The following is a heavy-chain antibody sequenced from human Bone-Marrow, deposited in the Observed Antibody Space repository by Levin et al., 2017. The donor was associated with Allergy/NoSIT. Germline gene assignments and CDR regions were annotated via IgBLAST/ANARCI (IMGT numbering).Heavy chain of an antibody. Sequence: GASVKVSCKASGYTFTSYDINWVRQATGQGLEWMGWMNPNSGNTGYAQKFQGRVTMTRNTSISTAYMELSSLRSEDTAVYYCAIQGYCSGGSCYSVDYWGQGTLVTVSS. CDR1: GYTFTSYD. CDR3: AIQGYCSGGSCYSVDY. CDR2: MNPNSGNT. J-gene: IGHJ4*02. D-gene: IGHD2-15*01. V-gene: IGHV1-8*01.